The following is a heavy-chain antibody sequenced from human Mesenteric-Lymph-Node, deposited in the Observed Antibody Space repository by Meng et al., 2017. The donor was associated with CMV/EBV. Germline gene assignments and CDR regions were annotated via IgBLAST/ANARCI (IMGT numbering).Heavy chain of an antibody. J-gene: IGHJ5*02. Sequence: TVSGDSISSSSYYWGWIRQPPGKGLEWIGSLYYSGTTYYNPSLKSRVTMSVATSKNQFSLKLSSVTAADTAVYYCARKPAGYNWFDPWGQGTLVTVSS. CDR3: ARKPAGYNWFDP. V-gene: IGHV4-39*01. CDR2: LYYSGTT. CDR1: GDSISSSSYY.